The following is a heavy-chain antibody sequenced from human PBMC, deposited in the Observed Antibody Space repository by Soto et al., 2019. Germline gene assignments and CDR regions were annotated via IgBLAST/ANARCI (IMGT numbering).Heavy chain of an antibody. V-gene: IGHV3-23*01. CDR1: GFIFENFG. CDR2: ISVSGLKK. D-gene: IGHD1-26*01. J-gene: IGHJ5*02. CDR3: SKNQGVELVPLATVDWFDP. Sequence: GGSLRLSCAASGFIFENFGMSWVRQAPGKGLEWISSISVSGLKKYYADSVKGRFTISRDNSKSTVYLKLNNLSAEDTAVYHCSKNQGVELVPLATVDWFDPWGQGSVVTVSS.